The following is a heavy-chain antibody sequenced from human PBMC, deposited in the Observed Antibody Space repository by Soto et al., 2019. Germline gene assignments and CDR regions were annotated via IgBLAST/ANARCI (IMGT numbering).Heavy chain of an antibody. CDR1: GFSLSSTRMA. V-gene: IGHV2-5*02. CDR3: AHIVVAGLGYYFDY. J-gene: IGHJ4*02. D-gene: IGHD6-19*01. CDR2: LYWDDDK. Sequence: QITLKESGPTLVKPTQTLTLTCTFSGFSLSSTRMAVGWIRQPPGKALEWLALLYWDDDKRYRPFLKSRLTITKDTSKNQVVLTMSNMDPVDTARYYCAHIVVAGLGYYFDYWGQGTLVTVSS.